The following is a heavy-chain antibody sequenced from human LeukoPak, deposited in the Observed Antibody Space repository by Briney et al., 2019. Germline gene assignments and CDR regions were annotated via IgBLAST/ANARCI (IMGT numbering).Heavy chain of an antibody. CDR3: AREGPMTRSGSYDY. CDR1: GFTFSNFW. V-gene: IGHV3-7*05. CDR2: ISHDGSEK. D-gene: IGHD1-26*01. Sequence: GGSLRLSCSASGFTFSNFWMAWVRQAPGKGLEWVTNISHDGSEKYCVDSVKGRFTISRDNAKNSLYLQMNSLRVEHTAVYYCAREGPMTRSGSYDYWGRGTLVTVSS. J-gene: IGHJ4*02.